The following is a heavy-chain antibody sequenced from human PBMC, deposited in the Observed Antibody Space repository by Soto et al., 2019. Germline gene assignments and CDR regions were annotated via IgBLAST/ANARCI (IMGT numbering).Heavy chain of an antibody. Sequence: SETLSLTCTVSGGSISNGGYYWSWIRQHPGTGLEWIGYIYYSGSTYYNPSLKSRVTISVDTSKNQFSLKLSPVTAADTAVYYCARTMAAAGTYYYYGMDVWGQGTTVTVSS. CDR1: GGSISNGGYY. CDR3: ARTMAAAGTYYYYGMDV. J-gene: IGHJ6*02. V-gene: IGHV4-31*03. CDR2: IYYSGST. D-gene: IGHD6-13*01.